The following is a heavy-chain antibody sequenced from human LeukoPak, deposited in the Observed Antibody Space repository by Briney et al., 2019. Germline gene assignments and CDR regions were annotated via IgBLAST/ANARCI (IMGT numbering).Heavy chain of an antibody. CDR3: ARDSSSWYWVVDY. V-gene: IGHV3-30-3*01. Sequence: GGSLRLSRAASGFTFSSYAMHWVRQAPGKGLEWVAVISYDGSNKYYADSVKGRFTISRDNSKNTLYLQMNSLRAEDTAVYYCARDSSSWYWVVDYWGQGTLVTVSS. CDR1: GFTFSSYA. J-gene: IGHJ4*02. CDR2: ISYDGSNK. D-gene: IGHD6-13*01.